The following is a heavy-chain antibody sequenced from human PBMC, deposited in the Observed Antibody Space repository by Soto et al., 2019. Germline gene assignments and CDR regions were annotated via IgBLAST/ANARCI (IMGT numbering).Heavy chain of an antibody. Sequence: QVQLQESGPGLVKPSQTLSLTCTVSGDSISSGAYYWSWIRQHPGKGLEWIGYMFYTGRTYYNPSLTSRVLISRDTSNNQFSLNMTSVTAADTAVYFCERRRSFSNWYSGADAFDVWGQGKMVTVSS. CDR3: ERRRSFSNWYSGADAFDV. V-gene: IGHV4-31*03. CDR2: MFYTGRT. D-gene: IGHD6-13*01. CDR1: GDSISSGAYY. J-gene: IGHJ3*01.